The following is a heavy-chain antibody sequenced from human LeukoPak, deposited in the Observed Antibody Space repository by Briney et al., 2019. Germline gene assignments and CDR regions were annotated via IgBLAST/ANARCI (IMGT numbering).Heavy chain of an antibody. Sequence: GSLRLSCAASGFTFSSYAMSWVRQAPGKGLGRVSAISGSGGSTYYADSVKGRFTISRDNSKNTLYLQMNSLRAEDTAVYYCAKEGLGYCSSTSCPHIWGQGTMVTVSS. V-gene: IGHV3-23*01. D-gene: IGHD2-2*01. CDR3: AKEGLGYCSSTSCPHI. J-gene: IGHJ3*02. CDR1: GFTFSSYA. CDR2: ISGSGGST.